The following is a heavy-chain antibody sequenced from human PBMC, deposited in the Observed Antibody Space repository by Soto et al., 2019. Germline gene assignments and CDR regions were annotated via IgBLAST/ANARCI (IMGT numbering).Heavy chain of an antibody. J-gene: IGHJ5*02. D-gene: IGHD1-1*01. CDR1: GFSLTTSGVS. Sequence: SGPTLVNPTQTLTLTCTFSGFSLTTSGVSVGWIRQPPGKALECLALIYWDDDKRYSPSLKRRLTITKDTSKNQVVLTMINMDPGGTSTYYCKHRPTNPLESPPSDPWGQGTLVTVSS. CDR2: IYWDDDK. CDR3: KHRPTNPLESPPSDP. V-gene: IGHV2-5*02.